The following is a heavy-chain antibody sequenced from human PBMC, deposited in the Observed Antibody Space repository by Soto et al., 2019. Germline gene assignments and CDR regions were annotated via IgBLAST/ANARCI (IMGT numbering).Heavy chain of an antibody. CDR3: ARSRITMVRGLRAFDI. D-gene: IGHD3-10*01. J-gene: IGHJ3*02. Sequence: VASVKVSCKASGCTFTSYGISWVRQAPGQGLEWMGWISAYNGNTNYAQKLQGRVTMTTDTSTSTAYMELRSLRSDDTAVYYCARSRITMVRGLRAFDIWGQGTMVTVS. CDR2: ISAYNGNT. CDR1: GCTFTSYG. V-gene: IGHV1-18*04.